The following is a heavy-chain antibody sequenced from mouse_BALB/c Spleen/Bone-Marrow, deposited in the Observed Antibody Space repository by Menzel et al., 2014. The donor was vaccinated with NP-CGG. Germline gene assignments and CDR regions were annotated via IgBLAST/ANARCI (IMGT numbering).Heavy chain of an antibody. CDR3: ARQGAYYGNYKYFDV. V-gene: IGHV5-12-1*01. CDR1: GFAFSSND. Sequence: EVKLMESGGGLVKPGGSLKLSCAASGFAFSSNDMSWVRRTPEKRLEWVAYISSGGGSTYYPDTVKGRFTISRDNAKNTLYLQTSSLKSEDTAMYYCARQGAYYGNYKYFDVWGAGTTVTVSS. D-gene: IGHD2-10*01. CDR2: ISSGGGST. J-gene: IGHJ1*01.